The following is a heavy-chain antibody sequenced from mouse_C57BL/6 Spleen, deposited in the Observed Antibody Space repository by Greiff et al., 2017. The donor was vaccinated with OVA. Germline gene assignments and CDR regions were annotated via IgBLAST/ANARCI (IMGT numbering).Heavy chain of an antibody. V-gene: IGHV1-69*01. CDR2: IDPSDSYT. CDR1: GYTFTSYW. CDR3: ARGGLDYGSSYGFAY. D-gene: IGHD1-1*01. Sequence: VQLQQPGAELVMPGASVKLSCKASGYTFTSYWMHWVKQRPGQGLEWIGEIDPSDSYTNYNQKFKGKSTLTVDKSSSTAYMQLSSLTSEDSAVYYCARGGLDYGSSYGFAYWGQGTLVTVSA. J-gene: IGHJ3*01.